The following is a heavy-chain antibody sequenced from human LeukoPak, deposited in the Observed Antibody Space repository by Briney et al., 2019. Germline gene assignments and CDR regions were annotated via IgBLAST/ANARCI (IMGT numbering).Heavy chain of an antibody. V-gene: IGHV3-30-3*01. CDR2: ISYDGSNK. CDR1: GFIFSSYA. D-gene: IGHD3-10*01. CDR3: ARERRSGSPPFDY. J-gene: IGHJ4*02. Sequence: GGSLRLSCAASGFIFSSYAMHWVRQAPGKGLEWVAAISYDGSNKYYADSVKGRFTISRDNSKNTLYLQMNSLRAEDTAVYYCARERRSGSPPFDYWGQGTLVTVSS.